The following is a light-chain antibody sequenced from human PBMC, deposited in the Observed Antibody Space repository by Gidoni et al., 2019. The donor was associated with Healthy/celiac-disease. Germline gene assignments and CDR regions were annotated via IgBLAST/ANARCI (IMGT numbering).Light chain of an antibody. CDR1: QCISNY. J-gene: IGKJ4*01. CDR2: AAS. V-gene: IGKV1-27*01. CDR3: QKYNSAPLT. Sequence: DIQMTQSPSSLSASVGDRVTITCRASQCISNYLSWYQQKQGKVPKLLIYAASTFQSGVPSRFSGSGSGTDFTLTISSLQPEDVATYYCQKYNSAPLTFGGGTKVEIK.